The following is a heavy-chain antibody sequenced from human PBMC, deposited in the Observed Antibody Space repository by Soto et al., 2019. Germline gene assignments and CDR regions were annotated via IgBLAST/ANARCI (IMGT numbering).Heavy chain of an antibody. CDR2: MYPDDSDI. J-gene: IGHJ3*02. V-gene: IGHV5-51*01. CDR3: ATAYVYDFENSNYYRDAFDI. Sequence: PGESLKISCKGSGYSFTSYWIGWVRQMPGKGLEWMAIMYPDDSDIRYSPSFEAHVTISADKSTSTAFLQWSSLKASDTAMYYCATAYVYDFENSNYYRDAFDIWGQGTLVTRLL. D-gene: IGHD3-22*01. CDR1: GYSFTSYW.